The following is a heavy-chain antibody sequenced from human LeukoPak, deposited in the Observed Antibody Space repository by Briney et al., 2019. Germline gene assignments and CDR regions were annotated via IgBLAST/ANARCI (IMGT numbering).Heavy chain of an antibody. CDR1: GDSISSYY. CDR2: IYYSGST. CDR3: ARGYSSGWYVNWFDP. V-gene: IGHV4-59*07. Sequence: SDTLSLTCTVSGDSISSYYWSWIRQPPGKGLEWIGYIYYSGSTNYYPSLKSRVTISVDTSKNQFSLKLSSVTAADTAVYYCARGYSSGWYVNWFDPWGQGTLVTVSS. J-gene: IGHJ5*02. D-gene: IGHD6-19*01.